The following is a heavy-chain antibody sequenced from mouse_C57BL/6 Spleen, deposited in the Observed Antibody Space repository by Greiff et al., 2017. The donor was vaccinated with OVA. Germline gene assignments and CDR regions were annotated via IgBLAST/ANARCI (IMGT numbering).Heavy chain of an antibody. CDR2: IYPRSGNT. Sequence: VQLQQSGAELARPGASVKLSCKASGYTFTSYGISWVKQRTGQGLEWIGEIYPRSGNTYYNEKFKGKATLTADKSSSTAYMGLRSLTSEDSAVYFCARWMGDGYYYFDYWGQGTTLTVSS. CDR3: ARWMGDGYYYFDY. V-gene: IGHV1-81*01. J-gene: IGHJ2*01. D-gene: IGHD2-3*01. CDR1: GYTFTSYG.